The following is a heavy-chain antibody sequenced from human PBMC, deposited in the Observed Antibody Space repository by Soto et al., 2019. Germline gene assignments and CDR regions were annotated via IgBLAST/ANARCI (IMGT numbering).Heavy chain of an antibody. J-gene: IGHJ4*02. Sequence: EVQLLDSGGGLVQPGGSLRLSCAASGFTFSRFAMSWVRQAPGKGLEWVSSISASGDATYYADSVEGRFTISRDNSKNTLYLEMNSLRAEDTAVYFCATRAVPLSIYYFDNWGQGTLVTVSS. CDR2: ISASGDAT. CDR1: GFTFSRFA. V-gene: IGHV3-23*01. D-gene: IGHD6-19*01. CDR3: ATRAVPLSIYYFDN.